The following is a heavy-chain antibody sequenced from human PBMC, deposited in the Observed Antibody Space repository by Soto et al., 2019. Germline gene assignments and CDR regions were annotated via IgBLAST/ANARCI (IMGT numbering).Heavy chain of an antibody. V-gene: IGHV3-23*01. CDR2: ISGSGGST. J-gene: IGHJ6*02. D-gene: IGHD2-15*01. Sequence: PGGSLRLSCAASGFTFSSYAMSWVRQAPGKGLEWVSAISGSGGSTYYADSVKGRFTISRDNSKNTLYLQMNSLRAEDTAVYYCAKARERYCSGGSCYRGYYYGMDVWGQETTLTTSS. CDR1: GFTFSSYA. CDR3: AKARERYCSGGSCYRGYYYGMDV.